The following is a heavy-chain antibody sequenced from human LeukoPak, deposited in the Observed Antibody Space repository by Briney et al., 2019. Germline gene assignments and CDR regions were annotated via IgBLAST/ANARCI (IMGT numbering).Heavy chain of an antibody. CDR2: IYPGDSDT. Sequence: GESLKISCKGSGYSFTSHWIGWVRQMPGKGLEWMGIIYPGDSDTRYSPSFEGQVTNSADKSMSTAYLQWSSLKASDTAMYYCARRYCSSTSCQFFDYWGQGNLVTVSS. CDR1: GYSFTSHW. J-gene: IGHJ4*02. V-gene: IGHV5-51*01. CDR3: ARRYCSSTSCQFFDY. D-gene: IGHD2-2*01.